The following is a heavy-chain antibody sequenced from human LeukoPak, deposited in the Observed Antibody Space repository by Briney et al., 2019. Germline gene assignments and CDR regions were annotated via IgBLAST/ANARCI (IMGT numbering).Heavy chain of an antibody. V-gene: IGHV3-30*04. J-gene: IGHJ4*02. Sequence: HSGGSLRLSCAASGFTFSRYAMHWVRQAPGKGLEWVAVISYDGSHKYCADSVKGRFTISRDNSKNTLYLQMNSLRAEDTAVYYCARDKIVGATYFDYWGQGTLVTVSS. CDR3: ARDKIVGATYFDY. D-gene: IGHD1-26*01. CDR1: GFTFSRYA. CDR2: ISYDGSHK.